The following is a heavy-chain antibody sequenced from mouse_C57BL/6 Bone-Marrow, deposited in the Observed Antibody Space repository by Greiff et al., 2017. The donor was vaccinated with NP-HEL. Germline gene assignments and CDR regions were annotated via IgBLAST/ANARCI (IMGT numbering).Heavy chain of an antibody. CDR3: ATLRWFYAMDY. Sequence: VQVVESGPGLVAPSQSLSITCTVSGFSLTSYGVSWVRQPPGKGLEWLGVIWGDGSTNYHSALISRLSISKNNSKGQVFLKLNSLQTYYTATYDCATLRWFYAMDYWGQGTSVTVSS. CDR1: GFSLTSYG. V-gene: IGHV2-3*01. J-gene: IGHJ4*01. CDR2: IWGDGST. D-gene: IGHD2-3*01.